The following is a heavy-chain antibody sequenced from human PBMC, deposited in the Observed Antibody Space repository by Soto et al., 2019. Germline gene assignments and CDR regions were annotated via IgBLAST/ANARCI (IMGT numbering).Heavy chain of an antibody. D-gene: IGHD5-18*01. V-gene: IGHV3-73*01. Sequence: PGGSLRLSRAASGFTFSDSALYWVRQASGKGLEWVGHIRTKGNSYATAYAASVKGRFTISRDDSKNTAYLQMSSLKTEDTAVYYCTRHAVDAASGYWGQGTLVTVSS. CDR1: GFTFSDSA. CDR3: TRHAVDAASGY. J-gene: IGHJ4*02. CDR2: IRTKGNSYAT.